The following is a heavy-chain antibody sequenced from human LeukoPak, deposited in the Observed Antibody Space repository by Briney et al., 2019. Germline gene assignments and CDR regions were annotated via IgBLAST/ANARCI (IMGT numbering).Heavy chain of an antibody. J-gene: IGHJ4*02. Sequence: SVKDSSKASQGTFGSYTISWVRHETRQGHDCMATIIPILGIANYAQKFQGRVTITADKSTSTAYMELSSLRSEDTAVYYCARALKVCSSTSCDDYWGQGTLVTVSS. CDR1: QGTFGSYT. CDR3: ARALKVCSSTSCDDY. D-gene: IGHD2-2*01. CDR2: IIPILGIA. V-gene: IGHV1-69*02.